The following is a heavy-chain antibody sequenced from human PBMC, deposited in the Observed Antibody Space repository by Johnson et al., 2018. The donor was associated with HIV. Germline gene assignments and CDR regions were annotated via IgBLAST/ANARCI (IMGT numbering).Heavy chain of an antibody. D-gene: IGHD1-7*01. V-gene: IGHV3-66*02. CDR1: GFTVSSNY. Sequence: VQLVESGGGLVQPGGSLRLSCAASGFTVSSNYMSWVRQAPGKGLEWVSVIYSGGSIYYADSVKGRFTISRDNAKNSLYLQMNSLRAEDTAVYYCAKWGTITGTTGVFDIWGQGTMVTVSS. J-gene: IGHJ3*02. CDR3: AKWGTITGTTGVFDI. CDR2: IYSGGSI.